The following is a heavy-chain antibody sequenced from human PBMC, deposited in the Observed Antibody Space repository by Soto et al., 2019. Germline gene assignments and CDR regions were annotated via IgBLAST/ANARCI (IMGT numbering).Heavy chain of an antibody. D-gene: IGHD2-2*02. V-gene: IGHV1-69*01. Sequence: QVQLVQSGAEVKKPGSSVKVSCKASGGTFSSYAISWVRQAPGQGLEWMGGIIPIFGTANYAQKFQGRVTITADESTSTAYMELSSLRSEDTAVHYCARSPCSSTSCYTGYYYYYGMDVWGQGTTVTVSS. J-gene: IGHJ6*02. CDR3: ARSPCSSTSCYTGYYYYYGMDV. CDR2: IIPIFGTA. CDR1: GGTFSSYA.